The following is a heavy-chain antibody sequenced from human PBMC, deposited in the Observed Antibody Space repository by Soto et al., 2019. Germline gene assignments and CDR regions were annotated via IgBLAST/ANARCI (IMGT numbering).Heavy chain of an antibody. V-gene: IGHV1-69*01. CDR3: ARRIAAAGTGLNYYYYGMDV. D-gene: IGHD6-13*01. J-gene: IGHJ6*02. Sequence: SVKVSCNASGGPFISYAISWVRQAPGQGLEWMGGIIPIFGTANYAQKFQGRVTITADESTSTAYMELSSLRSEDTAVYYCARRIAAAGTGLNYYYYGMDVWGQGTTVTVPS. CDR1: GGPFISYA. CDR2: IIPIFGTA.